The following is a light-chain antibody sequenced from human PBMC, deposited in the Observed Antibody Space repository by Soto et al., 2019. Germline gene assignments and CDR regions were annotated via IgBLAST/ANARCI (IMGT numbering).Light chain of an antibody. V-gene: IGKV3-20*01. Sequence: ETVLTQSPGTLSLSPGERATLSCRASQSVSSSYLAWYQQKPGQAPRLLIYDASSRGTGITDRFSGSESGTDFTLTISRLEPEDFAVYYCQQYGSSPLTFGGGTKVEIK. CDR1: QSVSSSY. J-gene: IGKJ4*01. CDR3: QQYGSSPLT. CDR2: DAS.